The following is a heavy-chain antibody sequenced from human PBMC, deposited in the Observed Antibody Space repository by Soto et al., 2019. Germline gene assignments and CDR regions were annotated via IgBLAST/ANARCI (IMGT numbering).Heavy chain of an antibody. V-gene: IGHV3-9*01. CDR3: AKDRGLLRYFAYYGIDV. Sequence: TLRISCAASRFSLDDYAMHWVRQAPGKGLEWVSGISWNSGSIGYADSVKGRFTISRDNAKNSLYLQMNSLRAEDTALYYCAKDRGLLRYFAYYGIDVWGQGPTRTVSS. D-gene: IGHD3-9*01. CDR1: RFSLDDYA. CDR2: ISWNSGSI. J-gene: IGHJ6*02.